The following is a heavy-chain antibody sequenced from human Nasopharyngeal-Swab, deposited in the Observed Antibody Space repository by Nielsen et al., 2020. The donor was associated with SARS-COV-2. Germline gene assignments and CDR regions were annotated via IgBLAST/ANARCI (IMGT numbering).Heavy chain of an antibody. V-gene: IGHV1-69*13. J-gene: IGHJ4*02. CDR1: GGTFSSYA. CDR3: ARVNLVRYFDWLLKVDY. CDR2: IIPIFGTA. D-gene: IGHD3-9*01. Sequence: SVKVSCKASGGTFSSYAISWVRQAPGQGLEWMGGIIPIFGTANYAQKFQGRVTITADESTSTAYMELRSLRSDDTAVYYCARVNLVRYFDWLLKVDYWGQGTLVTVSS.